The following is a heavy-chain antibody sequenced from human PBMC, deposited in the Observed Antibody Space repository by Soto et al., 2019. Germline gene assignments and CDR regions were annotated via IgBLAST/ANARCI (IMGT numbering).Heavy chain of an antibody. V-gene: IGHV1-18*01. CDR3: AKGLLYFELES. D-gene: IGHD3-9*01. CDR2: ISAYNGNT. Sequence: ASVKVSCKASGYTFTSYGISWVRQAPGQGLEWMGWISAYNGNTNYAQKLQGRFTISRDNSKSTLYLQMNSLRAEDTAVYYCAKGLLYFELESWGQGTLVTVSS. J-gene: IGHJ4*02. CDR1: GYTFTSYG.